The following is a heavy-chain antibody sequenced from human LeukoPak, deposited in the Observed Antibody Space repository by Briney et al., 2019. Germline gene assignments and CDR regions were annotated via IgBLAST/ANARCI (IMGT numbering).Heavy chain of an antibody. J-gene: IGHJ4*02. D-gene: IGHD6-6*01. CDR2: INHSEKT. Sequence: SETLSLTCSVSGDSVSSNNYYWGWIRQPPGKGLEWIGSINHSEKTFYNPSLKSRVTISVDTSNNQFSLKLSSVTAADTAVYYCARAIAARADYWGQGTLVTVSS. CDR1: GDSVSSNNYY. CDR3: ARAIAARADY. V-gene: IGHV4-39*01.